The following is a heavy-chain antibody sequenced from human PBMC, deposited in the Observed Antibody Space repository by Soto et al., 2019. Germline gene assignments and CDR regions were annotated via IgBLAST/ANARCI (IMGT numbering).Heavy chain of an antibody. Sequence: RGESLKISCKGSGYSFTSYWISWVRQMPGKGLEWMGRIDPSDSYTNYSPSFQGHVTISADKSISTAYLQWSSLKASDTAMYYCASPLYSGSYSYGMDVWGQGTTVTVSS. D-gene: IGHD1-26*01. V-gene: IGHV5-10-1*01. CDR1: GYSFTSYW. CDR3: ASPLYSGSYSYGMDV. J-gene: IGHJ6*02. CDR2: IDPSDSYT.